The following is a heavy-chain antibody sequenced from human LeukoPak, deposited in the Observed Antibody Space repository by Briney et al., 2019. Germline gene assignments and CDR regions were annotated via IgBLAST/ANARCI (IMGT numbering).Heavy chain of an antibody. D-gene: IGHD3-22*01. CDR3: ARESSGNSPHRHIDY. V-gene: IGHV4-61*01. J-gene: IGHJ4*02. CDR2: IYYSGST. Sequence: SETLSLTCTVSGYSISTSTYYWAWIRQPPGKGLEWIGYIYYSGSTNYNPSLKSRVTISVDTSKNQFSLKLTSVTAADTAMYYCARESSGNSPHRHIDYWGQGTLVTVSS. CDR1: GYSISTSTYY.